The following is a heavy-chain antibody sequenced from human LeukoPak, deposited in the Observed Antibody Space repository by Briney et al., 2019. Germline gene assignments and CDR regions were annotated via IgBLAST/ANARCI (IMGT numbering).Heavy chain of an antibody. CDR1: GYTFTSYD. V-gene: IGHV1-8*01. CDR3: ARGGSGWYGYYYYGMDV. J-gene: IGHJ6*02. Sequence: ASVKVSCKASGYTFTSYDINWVRQATGQGLEWMGWMNPNSGNIGYAQKFQGRVTMTRNTSISTAYMELSSLRSEDTAVYYCARGGSGWYGYYYYGMDVWGQGTTVTVSS. D-gene: IGHD6-19*01. CDR2: MNPNSGNI.